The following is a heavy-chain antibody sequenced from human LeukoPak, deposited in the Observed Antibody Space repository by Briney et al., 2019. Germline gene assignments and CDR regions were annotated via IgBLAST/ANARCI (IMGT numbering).Heavy chain of an antibody. CDR3: AMALDY. J-gene: IGHJ4*02. V-gene: IGHV3-23*01. Sequence: GGSLRLSCVASGFTFSNYLVNWVRQAPGKRLEWVSGIIHSGSSIYYADSVKGRLTISRDNSKNAHYLQMDRLRVEGTGVYCCAMALDYWGQGTLVTVSS. CDR2: IIHSGSSI. CDR1: GFTFSNYL.